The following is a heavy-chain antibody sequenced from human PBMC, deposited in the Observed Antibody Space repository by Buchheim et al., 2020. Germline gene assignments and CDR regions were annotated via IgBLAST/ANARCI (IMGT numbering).Heavy chain of an antibody. V-gene: IGHV1-46*01. CDR3: ARGTATLFDY. D-gene: IGHD5-18*01. J-gene: IGHJ4*02. CDR2: INPSGGST. CDR1: GYTFTNYY. Sequence: LVQSGAEVKKPGASVKVSCKASGYTFTNYYMHWVRQAPGQGLEWMGIINPSGGSTTYAQMFQGRVTVTRDTSTSIVYMELSSLRSEDTAVYYCARGTATLFDYWGQGTL.